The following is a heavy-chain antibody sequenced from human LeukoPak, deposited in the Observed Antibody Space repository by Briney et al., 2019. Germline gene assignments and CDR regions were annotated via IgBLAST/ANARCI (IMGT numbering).Heavy chain of an antibody. V-gene: IGHV4-59*01. J-gene: IGHJ5*02. D-gene: IGHD3-10*01. CDR1: GDSISSYY. CDR3: ARDYYGSGKGWFDP. Sequence: SETLSLTCTVSGDSISSYYWSWIRQPPGKGLEWIGYIFDNRNTKYNPSLKSRVSLSLDTSKNEFSLNLSSVTATDTAVYYCARDYYGSGKGWFDPWGQGTLVTVSS. CDR2: IFDNRNT.